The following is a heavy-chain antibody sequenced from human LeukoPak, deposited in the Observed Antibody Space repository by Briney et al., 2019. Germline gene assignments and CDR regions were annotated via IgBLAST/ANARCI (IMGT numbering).Heavy chain of an antibody. CDR2: ISGSGGST. CDR1: GFTFSSYA. J-gene: IGHJ3*02. CDR3: AKVPYLGVAATEDAFDI. V-gene: IGHV3-23*01. D-gene: IGHD2-15*01. Sequence: PGGSLRLSCAPSGFTFSSYAMSWVRQAPGKELDWVSAISGSGGSTYYADSVKGRFTIYRDNSKNTLYLQMNSLRAEDTAVYHCAKVPYLGVAATEDAFDIWGQGTMVTVSS.